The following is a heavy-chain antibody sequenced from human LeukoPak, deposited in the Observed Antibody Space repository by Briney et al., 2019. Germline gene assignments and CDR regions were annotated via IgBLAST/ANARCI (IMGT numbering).Heavy chain of an antibody. Sequence: GGSLRLSCAASGFTFSSYAMSWVRQAPGKGLEWVSAISGSGGSTYYADSVRGRFTISRDNPKNTLYLQMNSLRAEDTAVYYCAKERWELLSFDYWGQGTLVTVSS. D-gene: IGHD1-26*01. CDR1: GFTFSSYA. V-gene: IGHV3-23*01. J-gene: IGHJ4*02. CDR3: AKERWELLSFDY. CDR2: ISGSGGST.